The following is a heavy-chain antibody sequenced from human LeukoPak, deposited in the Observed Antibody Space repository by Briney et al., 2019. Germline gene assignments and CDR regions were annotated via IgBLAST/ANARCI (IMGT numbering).Heavy chain of an antibody. CDR2: ISWNSGSI. CDR1: GFTFDDYA. V-gene: IGHV3-9*03. CDR3: AKGGSYGIANWFDP. D-gene: IGHD3-16*01. J-gene: IGHJ5*02. Sequence: PGGSLRLSCAASGFTFDDYAMHWVRQAPGKGLEWVSGISWNSGSIGYADSVKGRFTISRDNAKNSLYLQMNSLRAEDMALYYCAKGGSYGIANWFDPWGQGTLVTVSS.